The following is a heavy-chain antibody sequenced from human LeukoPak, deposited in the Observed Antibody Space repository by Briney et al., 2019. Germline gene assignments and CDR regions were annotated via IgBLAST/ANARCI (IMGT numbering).Heavy chain of an antibody. Sequence: SETLSLTCAVYGGSFSGYYWSWIRQSPGKGLEWIGEISKSASSNYNPSLKSRVILSFDTSKTQFFLKLSSVTAADTAVYYCARKVGASPSWFDPGAREPWSPSPQ. CDR3: ARKVGASPSWFDP. D-gene: IGHD1-26*01. J-gene: IGHJ5*02. CDR1: GGSFSGYY. V-gene: IGHV4-34*01. CDR2: ISKSASS.